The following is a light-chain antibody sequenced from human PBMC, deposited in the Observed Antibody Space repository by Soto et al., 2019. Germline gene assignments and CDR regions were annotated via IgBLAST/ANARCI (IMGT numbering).Light chain of an antibody. CDR3: QQRSNWPIT. V-gene: IGKV3-11*01. Sequence: EIVLTQSPSTLSLSPGERATLSCRASQSVSTSLAWYQQKPGQAPRLLMYDAFSRATGIPARFSGSGSGTDFTLTISSLEPEDFAIYYCQQRSNWPITFGQGTRLEIK. J-gene: IGKJ5*01. CDR2: DAF. CDR1: QSVSTS.